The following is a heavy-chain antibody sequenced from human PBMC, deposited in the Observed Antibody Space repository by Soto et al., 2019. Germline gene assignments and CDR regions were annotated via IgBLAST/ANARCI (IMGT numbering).Heavy chain of an antibody. CDR3: AKDDFYAFDI. V-gene: IGHV3-30*18. J-gene: IGHJ3*02. Sequence: GGSLRLSCAASGFTFSSYGMHWVRQAPGKGLEWVAVISYDGSNKYYADSVKGRFTISRDNSKNTLYLQMNSLRAEDTAVYYCAKDDFYAFDIWGQGTMVTVSS. D-gene: IGHD2-21*02. CDR1: GFTFSSYG. CDR2: ISYDGSNK.